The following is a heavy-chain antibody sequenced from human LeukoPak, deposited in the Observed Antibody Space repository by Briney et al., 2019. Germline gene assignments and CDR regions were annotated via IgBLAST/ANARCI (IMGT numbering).Heavy chain of an antibody. V-gene: IGHV4-38-2*02. CDR1: DFSISRGYY. CDR2: IYHSGTT. J-gene: IGHJ4*02. Sequence: SETLSLTCTVSDFSISRGYYWGWIRQPPGKGLECIGTIYHSGTTYYSPSLKTRVTISVDTSKNHFSLKLSSVTAADTAVYYCARAISWYGQNDYWGQGTLVTVSS. CDR3: ARAISWYGQNDY. D-gene: IGHD6-13*01.